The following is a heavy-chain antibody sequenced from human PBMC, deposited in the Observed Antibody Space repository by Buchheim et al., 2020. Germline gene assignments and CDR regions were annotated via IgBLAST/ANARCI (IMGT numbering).Heavy chain of an antibody. J-gene: IGHJ5*02. V-gene: IGHV1-2*02. CDR2: INTNSGGT. CDR3: ARNTMTTVTTDTLSWFDP. Sequence: QVQLVQSGAEVKKPGASVKVSCKASGYTFTGYYMHWVRQAPGQGLEWMGWINTNSGGTNYAQQFQGRVTMTRDTSIRTAYMELSRLRSDDTSVYYCARNTMTTVTTDTLSWFDPWGQGTL. CDR1: GYTFTGYY. D-gene: IGHD4-17*01.